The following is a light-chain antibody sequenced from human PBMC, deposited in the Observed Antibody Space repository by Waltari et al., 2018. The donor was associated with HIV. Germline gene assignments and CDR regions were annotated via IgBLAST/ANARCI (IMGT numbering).Light chain of an antibody. CDR2: AAS. CDR3: QQSYSTPGYT. CDR1: QSISTS. Sequence: DIQMTQSPSSLSASVGDRVTINCRASQSISTSLNWYQQKPGKAPMLLIYAASSLQSGVPSGFSGSGSGTDFTLTISSLQPEDFATYYCQQSYSTPGYTFGQGTKLEIK. J-gene: IGKJ2*01. V-gene: IGKV1-39*01.